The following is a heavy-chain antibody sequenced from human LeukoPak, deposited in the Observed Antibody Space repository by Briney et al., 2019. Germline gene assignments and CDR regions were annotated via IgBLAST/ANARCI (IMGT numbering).Heavy chain of an antibody. V-gene: IGHV4-59*01. D-gene: IGHD6-13*01. CDR2: IYYSGST. CDR3: ARHNRLHAEAEGWFDP. J-gene: IGHJ5*02. Sequence: SETLSLTCTVSGGSISSYYWSWIRQPPGKGLEWIGYIYYSGSTNYNPSLKSRVTISVDTSKNQYSLQLSSVPAADTAVYYCARHNRLHAEAEGWFDPWGQGTLVTVSS. CDR1: GGSISSYY.